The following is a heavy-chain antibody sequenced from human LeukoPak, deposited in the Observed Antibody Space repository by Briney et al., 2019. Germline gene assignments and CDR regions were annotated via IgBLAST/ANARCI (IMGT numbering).Heavy chain of an antibody. CDR3: ARGRYDFWSGYPSDY. V-gene: IGHV1-8*01. CDR2: MNPNSGNT. Sequence: GASVKVSCQAFGYTFTSYDINWVRQATGQGLEWMGWMNPNSGNTGYAQKFQGRVTMTRNTSISTAYMELSSLRSEDTAVYYCARGRYDFWSGYPSDYWGQGTLVTVSS. D-gene: IGHD3-3*01. CDR1: GYTFTSYD. J-gene: IGHJ4*02.